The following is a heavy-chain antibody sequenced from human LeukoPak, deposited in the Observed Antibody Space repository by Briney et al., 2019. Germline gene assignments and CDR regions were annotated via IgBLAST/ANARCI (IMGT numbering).Heavy chain of an antibody. D-gene: IGHD6-13*01. J-gene: IGHJ4*02. Sequence: PGGSLRLSCAASGFTFRSNYMNWVRQAPGKGLEWVSFIYSDGSTYYADSVKGRFTISRDNSKNTLYLQMNSLRAEDTAVYYCARGLGGSSSSPFDYWGQGTLVTVSS. V-gene: IGHV3-66*02. CDR2: IYSDGST. CDR1: GFTFRSNY. CDR3: ARGLGGSSSSPFDY.